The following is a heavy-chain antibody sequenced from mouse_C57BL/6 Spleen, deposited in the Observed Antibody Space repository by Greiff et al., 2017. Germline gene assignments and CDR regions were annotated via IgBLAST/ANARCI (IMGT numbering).Heavy chain of an antibody. D-gene: IGHD2-5*01. Sequence: QVQLQQSGAELVRPGASAKLSCKASGYTFTDYYINWVKQRPGQGLEWIARIYPGSGNTYYNEKFKGKATLTAEKSSSTAYMQLSSLTSEDSAVYFCARWNSNYPYYFDYWGQGTTLTVSS. CDR1: GYTFTDYY. V-gene: IGHV1-76*01. CDR3: ARWNSNYPYYFDY. CDR2: IYPGSGNT. J-gene: IGHJ2*01.